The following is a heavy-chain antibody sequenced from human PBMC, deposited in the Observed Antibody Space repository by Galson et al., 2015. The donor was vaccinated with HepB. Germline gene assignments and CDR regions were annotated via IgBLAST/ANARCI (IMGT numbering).Heavy chain of an antibody. CDR1: GFSFSSYG. V-gene: IGHV3-33*01. D-gene: IGHD3-22*01. Sequence: SLRLSCAASGFSFSSYGMHWVRQAPGKGLEWVAVIWNDGSNKYYGDSVKGRFTISRDNSKNTLYLQMNSLRAEDTAVFYCARGYYVSSGYFHFDYWGQGTLVTVSS. CDR2: IWNDGSNK. CDR3: ARGYYVSSGYFHFDY. J-gene: IGHJ4*02.